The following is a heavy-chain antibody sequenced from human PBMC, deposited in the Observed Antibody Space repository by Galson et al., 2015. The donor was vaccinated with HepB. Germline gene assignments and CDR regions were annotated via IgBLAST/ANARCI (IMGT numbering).Heavy chain of an antibody. Sequence: ATLSLTCTVSGGSISSSIYHWGWIRQPPGKGLEWVGTIYYSGSTYYNPSLKSRVTISIDTSKNHFSLKLTSVTAADTAVYYCARRVRGSSMVYGGQGTLVTVSS. CDR3: ARRVRGSSMVY. V-gene: IGHV4-39*02. CDR1: GGSISSSIYH. J-gene: IGHJ4*02. CDR2: IYYSGST. D-gene: IGHD6-13*01.